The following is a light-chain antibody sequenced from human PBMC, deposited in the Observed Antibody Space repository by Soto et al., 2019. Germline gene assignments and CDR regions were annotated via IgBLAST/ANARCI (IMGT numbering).Light chain of an antibody. CDR3: QQYTSYPCT. CDR2: EAS. J-gene: IGKJ1*01. CDR1: HGLXYW. Sequence: IPMTHSASTLCASVGDRVTITCLARHGLXYWLGWFQQKAGKAPKLLXDEASRLESGCPSRXSGSGSATEFTRTISSLHPDDFATYYCQQYTSYPCTFGQGTKVDIK. V-gene: IGKV1-5*03.